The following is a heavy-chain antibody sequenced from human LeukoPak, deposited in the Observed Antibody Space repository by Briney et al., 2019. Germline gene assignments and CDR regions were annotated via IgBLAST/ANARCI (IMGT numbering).Heavy chain of an antibody. CDR2: IYYSGSI. CDR1: GGSISSSSYY. CDR3: ARVYYGSGSPFPEYYFDY. V-gene: IGHV4-61*05. Sequence: SETLSLTCTVSGGSISSSSYYWGWIRQPPGKGLEWIGYIYYSGSINYNPSLKSRVTISVDTSKNQFSLKLSSVTAADTAVYYCARVYYGSGSPFPEYYFDYWGQGTLVTVSS. D-gene: IGHD3-10*01. J-gene: IGHJ4*02.